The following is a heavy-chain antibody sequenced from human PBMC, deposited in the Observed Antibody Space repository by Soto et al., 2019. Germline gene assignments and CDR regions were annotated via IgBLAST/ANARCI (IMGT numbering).Heavy chain of an antibody. D-gene: IGHD6-6*01. J-gene: IGHJ4*02. Sequence: GGSLRLSCAASGFTVSSNYMSWVRQAPGKGLEWVSVIYSGGSTYYADSVKGRFTISRDNSKNTLYLQMNSLRAEDTAVYHCARVAYSSSTMEVGYFDYWGQGTLVTVSS. CDR3: ARVAYSSSTMEVGYFDY. CDR1: GFTVSSNY. CDR2: IYSGGST. V-gene: IGHV3-53*01.